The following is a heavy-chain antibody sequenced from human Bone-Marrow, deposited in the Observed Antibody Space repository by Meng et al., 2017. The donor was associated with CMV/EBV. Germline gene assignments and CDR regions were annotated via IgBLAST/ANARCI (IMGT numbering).Heavy chain of an antibody. J-gene: IGHJ4*02. D-gene: IGHD2-2*01. Sequence: GESLKISCAASGFTFSDYYMTWIRQAPGKGLEWVSSISSSGTNIDYTDSVKGRFTVSRDNSKNTLYLQMNSLRAEDTAVYYCARAGSIVVVPAAMNYWGQGTLVTVSS. CDR1: GFTFSDYY. CDR2: ISSSGTNI. CDR3: ARAGSIVVVPAAMNY. V-gene: IGHV3-11*04.